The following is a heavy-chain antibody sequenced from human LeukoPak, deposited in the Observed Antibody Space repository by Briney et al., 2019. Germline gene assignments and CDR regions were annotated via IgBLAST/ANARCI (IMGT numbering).Heavy chain of an antibody. CDR2: INHSGYT. V-gene: IGHV4-34*01. Sequence: SETLSLTCAVSGVSFNDYYWSWVRQTPGKGLEWIGEINHSGYTNDSPSLKSRVTLSIDTSRKQFSLNLRSVTVADTGIYYCTRMTAGYDYWGQGTLVTVSS. CDR3: TRMTAGYDY. CDR1: GVSFNDYY. D-gene: IGHD2-21*02. J-gene: IGHJ4*02.